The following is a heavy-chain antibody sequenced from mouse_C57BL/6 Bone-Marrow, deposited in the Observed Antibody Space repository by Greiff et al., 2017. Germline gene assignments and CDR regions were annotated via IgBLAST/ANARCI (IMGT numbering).Heavy chain of an antibody. Sequence: VQLQQSGAELARPGASVKLSCKASGYTFTSYGISWVKQRTGQGLEWIGEIYPRSGNTYYNEKFKGKDTLTADKSSSTAYMELRSLTSEDSAVYFCALYYYGSRDYWGQGTTLTVSS. CDR2: IYPRSGNT. CDR3: ALYYYGSRDY. V-gene: IGHV1-81*01. D-gene: IGHD1-1*01. CDR1: GYTFTSYG. J-gene: IGHJ2*01.